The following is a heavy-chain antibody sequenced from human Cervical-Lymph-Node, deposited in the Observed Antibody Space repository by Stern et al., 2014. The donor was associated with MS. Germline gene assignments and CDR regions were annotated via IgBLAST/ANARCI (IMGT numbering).Heavy chain of an antibody. CDR2: ISWDGGST. Sequence: EVQLVESGGVVVQPGGSLRLSCAASGFTFDDYTMHWVRQAPGKGLEWVSLISWDGGSTYYADSVKGRFTISRDNSKNSLYLQMNSLRTEDTAFYCAKPITMIVVAESSYFDYWGQGTLVTVSS. CDR1: GFTFDDYT. V-gene: IGHV3-43*01. CDR3: AKPITMIVVAESSYFDY. D-gene: IGHD3-22*01. J-gene: IGHJ4*02.